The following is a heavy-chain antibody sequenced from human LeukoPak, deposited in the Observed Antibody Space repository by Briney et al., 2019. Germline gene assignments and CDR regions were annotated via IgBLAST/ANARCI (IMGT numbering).Heavy chain of an antibody. CDR3: ARTTYYYDSSGYYHYYFDY. D-gene: IGHD3-22*01. V-gene: IGHV4-59*02. CDR2: IYYSGNT. CDR1: GGSVSSYY. J-gene: IGHJ4*02. Sequence: SETLSLTCTVSGGSVSSYYWSWIRQPPVKGLEWIGYIYYSGNTNYNPSLKSRVTISVDTSKNQFSLKLSSVTAADTAVYYCARTTYYYDSSGYYHYYFDYWGQGTLVTVSS.